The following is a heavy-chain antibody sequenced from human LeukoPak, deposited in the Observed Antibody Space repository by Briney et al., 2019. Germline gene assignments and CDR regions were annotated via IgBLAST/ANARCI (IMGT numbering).Heavy chain of an antibody. D-gene: IGHD6-13*01. J-gene: IGHJ6*04. CDR2: FDPEDGET. CDR1: GYTLTELS. CDR3: ATAQQRVRYYNGMDV. Sequence: ASVKVSCKVSGYTLTELSMHWVRQAPGKGLEWMGGFDPEDGETIYAQKFQGRVTMTEDTSTDTAYMELSSLRSEDTAVYYCATAQQRVRYYNGMDVWGEGATVTDSS. V-gene: IGHV1-24*01.